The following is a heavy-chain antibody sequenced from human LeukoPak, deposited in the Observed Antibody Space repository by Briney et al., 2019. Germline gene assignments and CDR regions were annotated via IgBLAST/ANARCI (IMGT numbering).Heavy chain of an antibody. Sequence: SETLSLTCSVSDGSISGYYWSWIRQPPGKGLEWIGYIHYSGSTHYNPSLKSRVTISVDTSKNQFSLKLSSVTTADTAVYYCVRGPYGASISKWFDPWGQGTQVIVSP. CDR1: DGSISGYY. V-gene: IGHV4-59*01. CDR2: IHYSGST. D-gene: IGHD4/OR15-4a*01. CDR3: VRGPYGASISKWFDP. J-gene: IGHJ5*02.